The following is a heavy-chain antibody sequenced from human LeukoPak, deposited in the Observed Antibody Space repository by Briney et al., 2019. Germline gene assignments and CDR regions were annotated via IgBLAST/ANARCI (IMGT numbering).Heavy chain of an antibody. J-gene: IGHJ4*02. CDR2: IYAGGSA. Sequence: GGSLRLSCAASGFTVSYDYMSWVRQAPGKGLEWVSVIYAGGSAYYADSVRGRFTISRDNSENTLYLQMNSLRAEDTAVYYCTRLLPTSNHFFESWGQGTLVTVS. CDR1: GFTVSYDY. V-gene: IGHV3-53*01. D-gene: IGHD2-8*01. CDR3: TRLLPTSNHFFES.